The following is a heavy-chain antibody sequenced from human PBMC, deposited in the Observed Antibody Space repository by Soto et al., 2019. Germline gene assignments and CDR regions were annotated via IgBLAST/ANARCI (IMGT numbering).Heavy chain of an antibody. CDR2: IIPIFATA. J-gene: IGHJ6*02. V-gene: IGHV1-69*12. CDR3: ASPPSSSRYYYGMDV. D-gene: IGHD6-13*01. Sequence: QVQLVQSGAEVKKPGSSVKVSCKASGGTSSSYAISWVRQAPGQGLEWMGGIIPIFATANYAQKFQGRVTITADESTSTAYMELSSLRSEDTAVYYCASPPSSSRYYYGMDVWGQGTTVTVSS. CDR1: GGTSSSYA.